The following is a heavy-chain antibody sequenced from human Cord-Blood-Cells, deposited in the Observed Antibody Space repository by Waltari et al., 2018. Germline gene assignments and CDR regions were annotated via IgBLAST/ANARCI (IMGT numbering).Heavy chain of an antibody. V-gene: IGHV3-73*02. J-gene: IGHJ3*02. D-gene: IGHD4-17*01. Sequence: EVQLVESGGGLVQPGGSLKLSCAASGFTFSGSAMHWVRQAPGKGLEWVGRIRSKANSYATAYAASVKGRFTISRDDSKNTAYLQMNSLKTEDTAVYYCTSTTVINAFDIWGQGTMVTVSS. CDR3: TSTTVINAFDI. CDR1: GFTFSGSA. CDR2: IRSKANSYAT.